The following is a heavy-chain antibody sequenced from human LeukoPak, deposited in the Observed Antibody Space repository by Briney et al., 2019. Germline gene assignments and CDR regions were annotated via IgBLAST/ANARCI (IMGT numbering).Heavy chain of an antibody. V-gene: IGHV4-39*01. D-gene: IGHD3-3*01. CDR2: IYYSGST. CDR1: GGSISSSSYY. CDR3: ARQGREYYDFWSGYSEDLDY. Sequence: SETLSLTCTVSGGSISSSSYYWGWIRQPPGKGLEWIGSIYYSGSTYYNPSLKSRVTISVDTSKNQSSLKLSSVTAADTAVYYCARQGREYYDFWSGYSEDLDYWGQGTLVTVSS. J-gene: IGHJ4*02.